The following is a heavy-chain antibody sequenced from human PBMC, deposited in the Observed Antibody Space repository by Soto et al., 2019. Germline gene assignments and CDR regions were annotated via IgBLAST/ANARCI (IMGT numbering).Heavy chain of an antibody. V-gene: IGHV1-69*05. Sequence: ASVKVSCKASGGTFSSYAISWVRQAPGQGLEWMGGIIPIFGTTNYAQKLQGRVTMTTDTSTSTAYMELRSLRSDDTAVYYCASTDYYDSSGYYYSWGQGTLVTVSS. D-gene: IGHD3-22*01. CDR3: ASTDYYDSSGYYYS. CDR2: IIPIFGTT. CDR1: GGTFSSYA. J-gene: IGHJ4*02.